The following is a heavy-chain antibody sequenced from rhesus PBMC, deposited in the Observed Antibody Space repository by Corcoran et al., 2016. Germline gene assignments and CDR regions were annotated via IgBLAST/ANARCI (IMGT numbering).Heavy chain of an antibody. CDR1: GGAFSSYW. CDR2: STGNTRGT. V-gene: IGHV4-80*01. CDR3: ARSPFSSGCPDY. J-gene: IGHJ4*01. D-gene: IGHD6-31*01. Sequence: QVQLQESGPGLVKPAENLSPTCAVSGGAFSSYWWSWIRQPPGKGLAWIGESTGNTRGTTTHPPPKSLVASSKDASKTQFSLKLRSVTAADTAVYYCARSPFSSGCPDYWGQGVLVTVSS.